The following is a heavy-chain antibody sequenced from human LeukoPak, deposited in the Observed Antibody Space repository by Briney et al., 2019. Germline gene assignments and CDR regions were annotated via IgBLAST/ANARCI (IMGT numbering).Heavy chain of an antibody. Sequence: SETLSLTCTVSGDSISSSSYYWGWIRQPPGKGLEWIGSIYYSGSTYYNPSLKSRVTISVDTSKNQFSLKLSSVTAADTAVYYCARRGAKRWLQPTGKYYFDYWGQGTLVTVSS. J-gene: IGHJ4*02. D-gene: IGHD5-24*01. CDR1: GDSISSSSYY. CDR2: IYYSGST. V-gene: IGHV4-39*01. CDR3: ARRGAKRWLQPTGKYYFDY.